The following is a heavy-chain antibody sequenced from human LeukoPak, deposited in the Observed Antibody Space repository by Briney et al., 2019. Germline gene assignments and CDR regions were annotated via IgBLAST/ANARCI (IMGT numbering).Heavy chain of an antibody. Sequence: GGSLRLSCAVSGLSFSDNRMIWVRQGPDKRLEWVAVTASADDVIQYADSVKGRFTISTDNSKNTVYLQMNSLRAEDTALYFCANYIQRPPGMDVWGQGTMVTVSS. CDR2: TASADDVI. J-gene: IGHJ6*02. D-gene: IGHD2-15*01. CDR3: ANYIQRPPGMDV. V-gene: IGHV3-23*01. CDR1: GLSFSDNR.